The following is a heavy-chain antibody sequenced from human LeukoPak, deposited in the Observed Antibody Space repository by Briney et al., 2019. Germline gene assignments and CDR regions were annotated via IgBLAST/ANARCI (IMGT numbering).Heavy chain of an antibody. CDR3: ARDYGDEANWFDP. CDR1: GFTFSSYS. V-gene: IGHV3-21*01. J-gene: IGHJ5*02. CDR2: ISSSSSYI. D-gene: IGHD4-17*01. Sequence: GGSLRLSCAASGFTFSSYSMNWVRQAPGKGLEWVSSISSSSSYIYYADSVKGRFTISRDNAKNSLYLQMNSLRAEDTAVYYCARDYGDEANWFDPWGEGTLVTV.